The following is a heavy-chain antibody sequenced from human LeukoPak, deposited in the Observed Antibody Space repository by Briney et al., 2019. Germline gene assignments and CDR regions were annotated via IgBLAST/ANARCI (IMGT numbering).Heavy chain of an antibody. CDR2: MNLDGSEN. V-gene: IGHV3-7*01. J-gene: IGHJ4*02. D-gene: IGHD3/OR15-3a*01. Sequence: GGSLRLSCAASGFTFSSYWMTWVRQAPGKGLEWVANMNLDGSENYYVDSVKGRFIISRDNAKNSLFLQMNSLIAEDTAVYYCARDDGFSCYSYWGQGTLVTVSS. CDR1: GFTFSSYW. CDR3: ARDDGFSCYSY.